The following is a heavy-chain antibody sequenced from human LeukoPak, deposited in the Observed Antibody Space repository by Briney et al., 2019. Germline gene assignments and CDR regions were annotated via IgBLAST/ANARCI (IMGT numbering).Heavy chain of an antibody. CDR1: GYTFTSYG. CDR3: ARAGPYSGSYLTYGFDY. CDR2: ISAYNGNT. V-gene: IGHV1-18*01. Sequence: ASVKVSCKASGYTFTSYGISWVRQASGQGLEWMGWISAYNGNTNYAQKLQGRVTMTTDTSTSTAYMELRSLRSDDTAVYYCARAGPYSGSYLTYGFDYWGQGTLVTVSS. D-gene: IGHD1-26*01. J-gene: IGHJ4*02.